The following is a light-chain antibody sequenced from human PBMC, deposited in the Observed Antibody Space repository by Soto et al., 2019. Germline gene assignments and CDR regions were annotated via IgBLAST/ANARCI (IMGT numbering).Light chain of an antibody. CDR1: QSISDT. CDR2: GAS. J-gene: IGKJ5*01. CDR3: QQRNNWPRST. Sequence: EIVMTQSPATLSVSPGGRATLSCRASQSISDTLAWYQQKPGQAPRLLIYGASTRAPGFPARFSGSGSGTDFTLTISSLEPEDFAVYYCQQRNNWPRSTFGQGTRLEIK. V-gene: IGKV3-15*01.